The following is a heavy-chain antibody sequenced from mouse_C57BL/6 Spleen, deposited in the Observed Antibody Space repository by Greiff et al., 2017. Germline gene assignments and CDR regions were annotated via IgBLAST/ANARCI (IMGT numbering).Heavy chain of an antibody. CDR1: GYTFTSYW. CDR2: IDPSDSYT. D-gene: IGHD1-1*01. V-gene: IGHV1-69*01. J-gene: IGHJ1*03. Sequence: QVQLQQPGAELVMPGASVKLSCKASGYTFTSYWMHWVKQRPGQGLEWIGEIDPSDSYTNYNQKFKGKSTLTVDKSSSTAYMQLSSLTSEDSAVYYCARWREAYYYGSSWYFDVWGTGTTVTVSS. CDR3: ARWREAYYYGSSWYFDV.